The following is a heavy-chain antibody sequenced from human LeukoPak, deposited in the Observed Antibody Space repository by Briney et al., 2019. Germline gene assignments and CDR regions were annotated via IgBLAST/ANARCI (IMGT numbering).Heavy chain of an antibody. D-gene: IGHD3-22*01. CDR3: ARGEQRMWLLLPNYFDY. V-gene: IGHV3-11*04. CDR2: ISSSGSTI. CDR1: GFTFSDYY. Sequence: GGSLRLSCAASGFTFSDYYMIWIRQAPGKGLEWVSYISSSGSTIYYADSVKGRFTISRDNAKNSLYLQMNSLRAEDTAVYYCARGEQRMWLLLPNYFDYWGQGTLVTVSS. J-gene: IGHJ4*02.